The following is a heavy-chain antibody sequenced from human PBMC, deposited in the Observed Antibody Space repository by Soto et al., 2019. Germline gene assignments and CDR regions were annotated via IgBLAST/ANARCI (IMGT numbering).Heavy chain of an antibody. V-gene: IGHV3-21*01. CDR1: GFTFSSYS. D-gene: IGHD6-19*01. CDR3: ARAARDDFIAVAGTHFDY. J-gene: IGHJ4*02. Sequence: GGSLRLSCAASGFTFSSYSMNWVRQAPGKGLEWVSSISSSSSYIYYADSVKGRFTISRDNAKNSLYLQMNSLRAEDTAVYYCARAARDDFIAVAGTHFDYWGQGTLVTVSS. CDR2: ISSSSSYI.